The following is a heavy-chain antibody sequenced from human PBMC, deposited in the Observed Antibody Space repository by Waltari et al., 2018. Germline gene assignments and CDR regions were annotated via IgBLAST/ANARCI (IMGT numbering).Heavy chain of an antibody. CDR1: GYTLTELS. J-gene: IGHJ3*02. Sequence: QVQLVQSGAEVKKPGASVKVSCKVSGYTLTELSMHWVRQAPGKGLEWMGCFDPEDGETIYAQKFQGRVTMTEDTSTDTAYMELSSLRSEDTAVYYCATGYNTIFGVVIVYRAFDIWGQGTMVTVSS. D-gene: IGHD3-3*01. CDR3: ATGYNTIFGVVIVYRAFDI. CDR2: FDPEDGET. V-gene: IGHV1-24*01.